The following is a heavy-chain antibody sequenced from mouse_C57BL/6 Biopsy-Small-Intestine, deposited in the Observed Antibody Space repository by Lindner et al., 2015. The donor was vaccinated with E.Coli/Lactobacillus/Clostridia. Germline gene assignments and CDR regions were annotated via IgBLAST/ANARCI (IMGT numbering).Heavy chain of an antibody. CDR1: GYTFTSYG. D-gene: IGHD1-1*01. V-gene: IGHV1-81*01. Sequence: VQLQESGAELARPGASVKLSCKASGYTFTSYGISWVKQRTGQGLEWIGEIYPRSGNTYYNEKFKGKATLTADKSSSTAYMELRSLTSEDSAVYFCARRKELYYYGYFDYWGQGTTLTVSS. J-gene: IGHJ2*01. CDR2: IYPRSGNT. CDR3: ARRKELYYYGYFDY.